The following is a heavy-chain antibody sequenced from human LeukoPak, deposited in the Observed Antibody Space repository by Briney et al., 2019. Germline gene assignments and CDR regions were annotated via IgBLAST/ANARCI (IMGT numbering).Heavy chain of an antibody. CDR1: GYSFTSYW. CDR2: IYPGDFDT. Sequence: HGESLKISCKGSGYSFTSYWIGWVRQMPGKGLEWMGIIYPGDFDTRYSPSFQGQVTISADKSISTAYLQWSSLKASDTAMYYWAMPFSKRTTYYYDSSGSAFDIWGQGTMVTVSS. J-gene: IGHJ3*02. CDR3: AMPFSKRTTYYYDSSGSAFDI. D-gene: IGHD3-22*01. V-gene: IGHV5-51*01.